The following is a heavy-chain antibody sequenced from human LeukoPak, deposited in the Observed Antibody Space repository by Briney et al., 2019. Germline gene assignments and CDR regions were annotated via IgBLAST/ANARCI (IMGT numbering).Heavy chain of an antibody. J-gene: IGHJ4*02. CDR3: ARDRTFYYDSSGL. D-gene: IGHD3-22*01. Sequence: ASVKVSCKASGYTFTSYYMHWVRQAPGQGLEWMGIINPSGGSTSYAQKFQGRVTMTTDTSTSTAYMELRSLRSDDTAVYYCARDRTFYYDSSGLWGQGTLVTVSS. CDR2: INPSGGST. CDR1: GYTFTSYY. V-gene: IGHV1-46*01.